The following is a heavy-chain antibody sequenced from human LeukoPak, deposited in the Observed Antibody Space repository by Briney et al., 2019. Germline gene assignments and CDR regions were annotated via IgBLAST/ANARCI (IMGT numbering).Heavy chain of an antibody. V-gene: IGHV3-48*03. D-gene: IGHD6-13*01. CDR3: ARDSSSWYFDH. J-gene: IGHJ4*02. CDR1: GFTFSSYE. Sequence: GGSLRLSCAASGFTFSSYEMHWVRQAPGKGLEWVSYISSSGSTIYYADSVKGRFTISRDNAKNSLYLQMNSLGAEDTAVYYCARDSSSWYFDHWGQGNLVTVSS. CDR2: ISSSGSTI.